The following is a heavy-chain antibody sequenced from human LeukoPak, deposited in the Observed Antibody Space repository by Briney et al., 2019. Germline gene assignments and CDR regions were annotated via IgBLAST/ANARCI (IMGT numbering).Heavy chain of an antibody. CDR3: ARGLFEDIVVVPAAMAFDY. CDR2: INHSGST. J-gene: IGHJ4*02. D-gene: IGHD2-2*01. V-gene: IGHV4-34*01. Sequence: KPSETLSLTCAVYGGSFSGYYWSWIRQPPGKGLEWIGEINHSGSTNYNPSLKSRVTISVDTSKNQFSLKLSSVTAADTAVYYCARGLFEDIVVVPAAMAFDYWGQGTLVTVSS. CDR1: GGSFSGYY.